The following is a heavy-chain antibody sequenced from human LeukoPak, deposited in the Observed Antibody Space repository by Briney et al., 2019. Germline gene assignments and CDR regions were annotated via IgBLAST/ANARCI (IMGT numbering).Heavy chain of an antibody. J-gene: IGHJ4*02. CDR2: FDTEDGET. Sequence: ASVKVSCKVSGYTLTELSMHWVRQAPGKGLEWMGGFDTEDGETIYAQKFQGRVTMTEDTSTDTAYMELSSLRSEDTAVYYCATGQLELLGLGYWGQGTLVTVSS. CDR1: GYTLTELS. CDR3: ATGQLELLGLGY. D-gene: IGHD1-7*01. V-gene: IGHV1-24*01.